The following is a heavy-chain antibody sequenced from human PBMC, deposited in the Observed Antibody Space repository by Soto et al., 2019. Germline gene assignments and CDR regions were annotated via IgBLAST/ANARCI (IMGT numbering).Heavy chain of an antibody. V-gene: IGHV5-51*01. CDR1: GYSFTSYW. CDR3: ALNIVVVPAAIDY. D-gene: IGHD2-2*01. J-gene: IGHJ4*02. Sequence: GESLKISCKGSGYSFTSYWIGWVRQMPGKGLEWMGIIYPGDSDTRYSPSFQGQVTISXVXXXXTXYXQXXXLKAXDPAMYYCALNIVVVPAAIDYWGQGTLVTVSS. CDR2: IYPGDSDT.